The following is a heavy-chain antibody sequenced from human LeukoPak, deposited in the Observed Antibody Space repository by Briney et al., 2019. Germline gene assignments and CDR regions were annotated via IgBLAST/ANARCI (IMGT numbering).Heavy chain of an antibody. Sequence: GGSLRLFCGASVFTFRNAWMSWVTQAPGKGLEWGGRIKSKTDGGITDYAAPVKRRFTISRDDSKNTLYLQKNSLKTGDTAVYYCTTELERATSIGWFDPWGQGTLVTVSS. CDR3: TTELERATSIGWFDP. D-gene: IGHD5-24*01. V-gene: IGHV3-15*05. CDR1: VFTFRNAW. J-gene: IGHJ5*02. CDR2: IKSKTDGGIT.